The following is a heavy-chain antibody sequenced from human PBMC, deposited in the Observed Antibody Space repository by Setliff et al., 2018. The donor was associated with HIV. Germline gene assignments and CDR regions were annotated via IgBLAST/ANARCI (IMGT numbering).Heavy chain of an antibody. CDR2: IIPMVSLP. J-gene: IGHJ4*02. Sequence: SVKVSFKASGGSFSDYSISWVRQAPGQAFEWMGGIIPMVSLPNFAQSFLGRLTITANRSTTTAYMELSRLTSEDTAVYYCASGPIAAAGTRAPLDYWGQGTLVTVSS. CDR1: GGSFSDYS. D-gene: IGHD6-13*01. V-gene: IGHV1-69*10. CDR3: ASGPIAAAGTRAPLDY.